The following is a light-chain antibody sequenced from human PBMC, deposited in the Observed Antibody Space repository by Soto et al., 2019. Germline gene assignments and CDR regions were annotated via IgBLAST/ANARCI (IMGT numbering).Light chain of an antibody. Sequence: QSVLTQPASVSGSPGQSITISCTGTSSDVGGYNYVSWYQHHPGKVPQLLIYDVSNRPSGVSNRFSGSKSGNTASLTISGLQADDEADYYCYSYTSSNTYVFVTGTKVTVL. J-gene: IGLJ1*01. CDR3: YSYTSSNTYV. V-gene: IGLV2-14*03. CDR1: SSDVGGYNY. CDR2: DVS.